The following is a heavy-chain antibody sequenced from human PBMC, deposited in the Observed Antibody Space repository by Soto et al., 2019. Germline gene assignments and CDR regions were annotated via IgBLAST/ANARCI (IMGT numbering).Heavy chain of an antibody. D-gene: IGHD3-22*01. CDR3: ARDGGNYDSSGYSPTN. Sequence: PGGSLRLSCAASGFTFSSYAMHWVRQAPGKGLEWVAVISYDGSNKYYADSVKGRFTISRDNSKNTLYLQMNSLRAEDTAVYYCARDGGNYDSSGYSPTNWGQGTLVTVSS. CDR2: ISYDGSNK. CDR1: GFTFSSYA. J-gene: IGHJ4*02. V-gene: IGHV3-30-3*01.